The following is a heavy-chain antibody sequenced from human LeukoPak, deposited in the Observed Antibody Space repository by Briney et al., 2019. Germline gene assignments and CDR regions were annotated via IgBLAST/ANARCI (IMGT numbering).Heavy chain of an antibody. V-gene: IGHV1-2*02. Sequence: ASVKVSCKASGYTFTGYYMHWVRQAPGQGLEWMGWINPNSDDTNYAQKFQGRVTMTRDTSISTAYMELRSLRSDDTAVYYCARVSSDGYNCFDYWGQGTLVTVSS. CDR3: ARVSSDGYNCFDY. D-gene: IGHD5-24*01. J-gene: IGHJ4*02. CDR1: GYTFTGYY. CDR2: INPNSDDT.